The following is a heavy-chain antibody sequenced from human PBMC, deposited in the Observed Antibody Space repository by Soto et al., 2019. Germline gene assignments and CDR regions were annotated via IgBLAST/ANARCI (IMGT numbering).Heavy chain of an antibody. Sequence: EVQLVESGGGLVQPGRSLRLSCAASGFTFDDYAMHWVRQAPGKGLEWVSGISWNSGSIGYADSVKGRFTISRDNAKNSLYLKMNSLRAEDTALYYCAKARSYYDSSGPGDAFDIWGQGTMVTVSS. CDR3: AKARSYYDSSGPGDAFDI. CDR2: ISWNSGSI. J-gene: IGHJ3*02. V-gene: IGHV3-9*01. CDR1: GFTFDDYA. D-gene: IGHD3-22*01.